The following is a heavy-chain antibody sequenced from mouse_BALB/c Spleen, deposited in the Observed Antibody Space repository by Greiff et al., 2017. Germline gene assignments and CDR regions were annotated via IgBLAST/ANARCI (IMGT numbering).Heavy chain of an antibody. V-gene: IGHV2-9*02. CDR3: ARDPLGRDAMDY. D-gene: IGHD4-1*01. CDR1: GFSLTSYG. CDR2: IWAGGST. J-gene: IGHJ4*01. Sequence: QVHVKQSGPGLVAPSQSLSITCTVSGFSLTSYGVHWVRQPPGKGLEWLGVIWAGGSTNYNSALMSRLSISKDNSKSQVFLKMNSLQTDDTAMYYCARDPLGRDAMDYWGQGTSVTVSS.